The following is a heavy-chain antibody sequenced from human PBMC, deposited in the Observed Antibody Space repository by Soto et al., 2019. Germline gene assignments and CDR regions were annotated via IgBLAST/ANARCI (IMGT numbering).Heavy chain of an antibody. CDR1: GFTFSSYG. CDR2: ISYDGSKK. V-gene: IGHV3-30*18. D-gene: IGHD6-13*01. Sequence: QVQLVESGGGVVQPGTSLRLSCAASGFTFSSYGMHWVRQAPGKGLEWVAVISYDGSKKYYADSVKGRFTIARDNSNNTLYLQMNSMRAEDTAVYYCAKDIAADGNGDCWGQGTLVTVSS. CDR3: AKDIAADGNGDC. J-gene: IGHJ4*02.